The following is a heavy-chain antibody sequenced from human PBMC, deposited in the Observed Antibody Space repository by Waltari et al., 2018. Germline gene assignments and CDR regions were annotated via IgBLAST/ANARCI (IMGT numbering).Heavy chain of an antibody. CDR3: ARAGIVGATVDY. CDR2: IYYSGST. CDR1: GGSISSHS. J-gene: IGHJ4*02. D-gene: IGHD1-26*01. Sequence: QVQLQESGPGLVKPSETLSLTCTVSGGSISSHSWSWIRQPPGKGLEWIGDIYYSGSTNYNPSLKSRVTISVDTPKNQFSLKLSSVTAADTAVYYCARAGIVGATVDYWGQGTLVTVSS. V-gene: IGHV4-59*11.